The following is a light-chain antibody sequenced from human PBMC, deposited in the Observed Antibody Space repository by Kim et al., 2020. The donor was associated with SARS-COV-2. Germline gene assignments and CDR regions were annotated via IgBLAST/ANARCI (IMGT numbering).Light chain of an antibody. V-gene: IGLV3-21*04. CDR1: NIGSKS. Sequence: SYELTQPPSVSVAPGKTARITCGGNNIGSKSVHWYQQKPGQAPVLVIYYDSDRPSGIPERFSGSNSGNTATLTTSRVDAGDEADYYWKVWDRSSDHYVFG. J-gene: IGLJ6*01. CDR2: YDS. CDR3: KVWDRSSDHYV.